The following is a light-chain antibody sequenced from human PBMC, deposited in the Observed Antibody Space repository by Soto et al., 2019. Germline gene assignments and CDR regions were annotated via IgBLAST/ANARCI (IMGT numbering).Light chain of an antibody. J-gene: IGKJ1*01. CDR3: QQYNNWPRT. V-gene: IGKV3-15*01. CDR1: QSVSSY. CDR2: GAS. Sequence: EILMTQSPATLSVSPGERVTFSCRASQSVSSYLAWYQQKPGQAPRLLIYGASTRATGIPARFSGSGSGTEFTLTISSLQSEDFAVYYCQQYNNWPRTFGQGTKVDI.